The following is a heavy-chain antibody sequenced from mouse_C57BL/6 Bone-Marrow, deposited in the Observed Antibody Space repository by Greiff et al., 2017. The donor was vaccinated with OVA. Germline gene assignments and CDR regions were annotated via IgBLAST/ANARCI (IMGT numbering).Heavy chain of an antibody. D-gene: IGHD2-4*01. Sequence: LQQPGAELVKPGASVKLSCKASGYTFTSYWMHWVKQRPGQGLEWIGMIHPNSGSTNYNEKFKSKATLTVDKSSSTAYMQLSSLTSEDSAVDYCARYDYHWYFDVWGTGTTVTVSS. CDR2: IHPNSGST. J-gene: IGHJ1*03. V-gene: IGHV1-64*01. CDR3: ARYDYHWYFDV. CDR1: GYTFTSYW.